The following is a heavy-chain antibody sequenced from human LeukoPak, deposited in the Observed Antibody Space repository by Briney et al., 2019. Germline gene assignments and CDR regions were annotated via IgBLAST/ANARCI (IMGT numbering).Heavy chain of an antibody. CDR3: ARDSSSYYYYYGMDV. CDR2: VYYSGST. D-gene: IGHD6-6*01. CDR1: GGSISSGDYY. Sequence: SETLSLTCTVSGGSISSGDYYWSWIRQPSGKGLEWIGYVYYSGSTYYNPSLKSRVTISVDTSKNQFSLKLSSVTAADTAVYYCARDSSSYYYYYGMDVWGQGTTVTVSS. V-gene: IGHV4-30-4*01. J-gene: IGHJ6*02.